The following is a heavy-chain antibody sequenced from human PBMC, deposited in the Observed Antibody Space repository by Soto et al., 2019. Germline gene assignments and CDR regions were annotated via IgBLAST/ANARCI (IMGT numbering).Heavy chain of an antibody. D-gene: IGHD3-10*01. J-gene: IGHJ6*02. CDR2: ISSSSSTI. CDR3: ARDRVSYYYYYGMDV. V-gene: IGHV3-48*02. Sequence: GGSLRLSCAASGFTFSSYSMNWVRQAPGKGLEWVSYISSSSSTIYYADSVKGRFTISRDNAKNSLYLQMNSLRDEDTAVYYCARDRVSYYYYYGMDVWGQGTTVTVSS. CDR1: GFTFSSYS.